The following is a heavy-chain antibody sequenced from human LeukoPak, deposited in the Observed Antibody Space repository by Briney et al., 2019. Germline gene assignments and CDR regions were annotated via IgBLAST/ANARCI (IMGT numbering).Heavy chain of an antibody. D-gene: IGHD3-9*01. CDR3: AKDYDILTGSRVAFDI. CDR1: GLTSSDYT. Sequence: GGSLRLSCAASGLTSSDYTMNWVRQAPGKGLEWVSAISGSGGSTYYADSVKGRFTISRDNSKNTLYLQMNSLRAEDTAVYYCAKDYDILTGSRVAFDIWGQGTMVTVSS. J-gene: IGHJ3*02. V-gene: IGHV3-23*01. CDR2: ISGSGGST.